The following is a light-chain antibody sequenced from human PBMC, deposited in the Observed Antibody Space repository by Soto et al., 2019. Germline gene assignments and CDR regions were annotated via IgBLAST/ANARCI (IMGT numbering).Light chain of an antibody. CDR3: QLRSNWPPLS. V-gene: IGKV3-11*01. J-gene: IGKJ4*01. CDR1: QSLSSS. CDR2: DAS. Sequence: EIVLTQSPATLSWSPGERATISCRASQSLSSSLAWYQQKPGQPPRLVFYDASTRATGIPARCSGSGSGTFFTLTISNLAPDDFAVYYCQLRSNWPPLSFGGGNRVEI.